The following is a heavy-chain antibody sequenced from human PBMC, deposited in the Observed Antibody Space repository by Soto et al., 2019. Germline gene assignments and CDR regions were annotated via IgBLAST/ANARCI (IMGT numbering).Heavy chain of an antibody. CDR1: GGSFSGYY. D-gene: IGHD2-8*01. Sequence: LSLTCAVYGGSFSGYYWSWIRQPPGKGLEWIGEINHSGSTNYNPSLKSRVTISVDTSKNQFSLKLSSVTAADTAVYYCARDRYCTNGVCYNYYYYGMDVWGQGTTVTVSS. CDR3: ARDRYCTNGVCYNYYYYGMDV. V-gene: IGHV4-34*01. CDR2: INHSGST. J-gene: IGHJ6*02.